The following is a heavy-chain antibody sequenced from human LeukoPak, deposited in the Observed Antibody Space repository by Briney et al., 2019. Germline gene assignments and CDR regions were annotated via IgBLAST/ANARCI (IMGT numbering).Heavy chain of an antibody. V-gene: IGHV1-69*13. CDR3: ARGISDYYDSSGYYYGGFDY. CDR1: GGTFSSYA. Sequence: ASVKVSCKASGGTFSSYAISWVRQAPGQGLEWMGGLIPIFGTANYAQKFQGRVTITADESTSTAYMELSSLRSEDTAVYYCARGISDYYDSSGYYYGGFDYWGQGTLVTVSS. CDR2: LIPIFGTA. D-gene: IGHD3-22*01. J-gene: IGHJ4*02.